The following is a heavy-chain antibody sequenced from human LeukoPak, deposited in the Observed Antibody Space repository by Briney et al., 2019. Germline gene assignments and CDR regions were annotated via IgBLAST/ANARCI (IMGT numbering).Heavy chain of an antibody. Sequence: GGSLRLSCAASGFTFSSYSMNWVRQAPGKGLEWVANIKQDGSENYYVDSVKGRFTISRDNAKNSLYLQMNSLRAEDTAVYYCARGLPTGIDYFDYWGQGTLVTVSS. J-gene: IGHJ4*02. CDR2: IKQDGSEN. D-gene: IGHD2-21*01. V-gene: IGHV3-7*01. CDR3: ARGLPTGIDYFDY. CDR1: GFTFSSYS.